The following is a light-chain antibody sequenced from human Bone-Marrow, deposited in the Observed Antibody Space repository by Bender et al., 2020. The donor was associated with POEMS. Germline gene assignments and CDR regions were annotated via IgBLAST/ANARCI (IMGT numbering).Light chain of an antibody. J-gene: IGLJ1*01. Sequence: QSVLTQTPSASGSPGQRVTISCSGSSSNIGSNTVHWYQQVPGTAPKLLIHTNNQRPSGVPDRFSGSKSGTSASLAISGLQSEDEADYYCASWDDSLDGYVFGTGTKVTVL. V-gene: IGLV1-44*01. CDR3: ASWDDSLDGYV. CDR1: SSNIGSNT. CDR2: TNN.